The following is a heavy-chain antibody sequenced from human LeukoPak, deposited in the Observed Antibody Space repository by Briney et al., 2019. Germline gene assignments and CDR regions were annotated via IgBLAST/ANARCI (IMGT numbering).Heavy chain of an antibody. V-gene: IGHV1-8*01. Sequence: ASVKVSCKASGYTFTSYDINWVRQATGQGLEWMGWVNPNSGHTGYAQKFQGRVTMTRNTSISTAYMELSSLRSEDTAVSYCARGAPGSYCSGGSCPYFDYWGQGTLVSVSS. CDR1: GYTFTSYD. CDR3: ARGAPGSYCSGGSCPYFDY. D-gene: IGHD2-15*01. J-gene: IGHJ4*02. CDR2: VNPNSGHT.